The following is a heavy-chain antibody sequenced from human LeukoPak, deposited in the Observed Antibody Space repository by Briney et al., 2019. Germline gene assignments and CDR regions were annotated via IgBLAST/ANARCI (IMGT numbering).Heavy chain of an antibody. V-gene: IGHV1-46*01. CDR2: INPSGGST. CDR3: ASWSSGYITSGKYYGMDV. J-gene: IGHJ6*02. D-gene: IGHD3-22*01. Sequence: GASVKVSCKASGYTFINYGVTWVRQAPGQGLEWMGIINPSGGSTSYAQKFQGRVTMTRDTSTSTVYMELSSLRSEDTAVYYCASWSSGYITSGKYYGMDVWGQGTTVTVSS. CDR1: GYTFINYG.